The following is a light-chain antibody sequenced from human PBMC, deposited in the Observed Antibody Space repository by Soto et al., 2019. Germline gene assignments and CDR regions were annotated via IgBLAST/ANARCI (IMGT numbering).Light chain of an antibody. Sequence: QSVLTQPPSVSGAPGQRVTISCTGSSSDIGAGYDVHWYQQLPGTAPKLLIYGNSNRPSGVPDRFSGSKSGTSASLSITGLQSEDEADYYCQSYDSSVSAWVFGGGTELTVL. CDR2: GNS. V-gene: IGLV1-40*01. CDR1: SSDIGAGYD. J-gene: IGLJ3*02. CDR3: QSYDSSVSAWV.